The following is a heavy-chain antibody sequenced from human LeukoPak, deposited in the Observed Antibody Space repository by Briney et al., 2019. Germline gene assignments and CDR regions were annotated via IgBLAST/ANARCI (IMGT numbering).Heavy chain of an antibody. CDR2: INPSGGST. Sequence: ASVKVSCKASGYTFTSYYMHWVRQAPGQGLEWMGIINPSGGSTSYAQKLQGRVTMTRDTSTSTVYMELSSLRSEDTAVYYCARDNPTTNAFDYWGQGTLVTVSS. V-gene: IGHV1-46*01. D-gene: IGHD1-26*01. CDR3: ARDNPTTNAFDY. CDR1: GYTFTSYY. J-gene: IGHJ4*02.